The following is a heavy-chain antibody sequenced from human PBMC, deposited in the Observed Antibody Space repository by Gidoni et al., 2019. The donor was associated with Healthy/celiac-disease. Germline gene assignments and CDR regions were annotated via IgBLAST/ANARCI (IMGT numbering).Heavy chain of an antibody. CDR2: ISGSVGST. Sequence: EVQLLESGGVLVQPGGALGLPCAASGFTFSSYAISWVRQAPGKGLEWVSAISGSVGSTYYADSVKGRFTISRDNSKNTLYLQMNSLRAEDTAVYYCAKDQLILTGYSGVRRLYFQHWGQGTLVTVSS. J-gene: IGHJ1*01. CDR3: AKDQLILTGYSGVRRLYFQH. V-gene: IGHV3-23*01. D-gene: IGHD3-9*01. CDR1: GFTFSSYA.